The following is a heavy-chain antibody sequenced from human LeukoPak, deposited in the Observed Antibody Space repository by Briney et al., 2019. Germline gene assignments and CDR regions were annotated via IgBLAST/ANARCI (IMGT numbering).Heavy chain of an antibody. J-gene: IGHJ6*03. D-gene: IGHD3-10*01. V-gene: IGHV1-18*01. CDR2: ISAYNGNT. CDR3: ARAHYYGSGSYFYYYYYMDV. CDR1: GYTFTSYG. Sequence: ASVKVSCKASGYTFTSYGISWVRQAPGQGLEWMGWISAYNGNTNYAQKFQGRVTITADESTSTAYMELSSLRSEDTAVYYCARAHYYGSGSYFYYYYYMDVWGKGTTVTISS.